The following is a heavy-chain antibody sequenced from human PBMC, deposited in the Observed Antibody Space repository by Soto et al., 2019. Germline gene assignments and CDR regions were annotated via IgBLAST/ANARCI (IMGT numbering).Heavy chain of an antibody. CDR3: AKAKNDYNWDNRPPFDY. J-gene: IGHJ4*02. CDR2: ISANDVGT. Sequence: GGSLRLSCEASGFTLMSYAMTWIRQAPGKGLEWVSLISANDVGTYYAESVKTRFTISTDQSRNTVYLQMDSLRADDTAIYYCAKAKNDYNWDNRPPFDYWGQGTLVTVSS. V-gene: IGHV3-23*01. D-gene: IGHD1-20*01. CDR1: GFTLMSYA.